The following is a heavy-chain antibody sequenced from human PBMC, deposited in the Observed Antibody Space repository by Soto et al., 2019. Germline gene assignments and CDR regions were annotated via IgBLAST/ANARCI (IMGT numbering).Heavy chain of an antibody. J-gene: IGHJ6*02. Sequence: QLQLKESGSGLVKPSQTLSLTCAVSGGSISSGGYSWSWIRQPPGKGLEWIGYIYHRGYTYYNPSVKGRGTISVDRAKNQFSLKLSSVTAADTAVYYCARAHYGDYGYGMDVWGQGTTVTVSS. CDR3: ARAHYGDYGYGMDV. D-gene: IGHD4-17*01. CDR1: GGSISSGGYS. CDR2: IYHRGYT. V-gene: IGHV4-30-2*01.